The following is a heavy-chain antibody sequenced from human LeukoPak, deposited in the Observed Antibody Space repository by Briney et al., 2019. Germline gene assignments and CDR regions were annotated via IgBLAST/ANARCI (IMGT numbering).Heavy chain of an antibody. CDR3: AREPTSGWYRYFDY. Sequence: GGSLRLSCAASGFTFSIYSMNWVRQAPGKGLEWVSSISSSSSYIYYADSVKGRFTISRDNAKNSLYLQMNSLTAEDTAVYFCAREPTSGWYRYFDYWGQGTLVTVSS. V-gene: IGHV3-21*01. CDR1: GFTFSIYS. D-gene: IGHD6-19*01. J-gene: IGHJ4*02. CDR2: ISSSSSYI.